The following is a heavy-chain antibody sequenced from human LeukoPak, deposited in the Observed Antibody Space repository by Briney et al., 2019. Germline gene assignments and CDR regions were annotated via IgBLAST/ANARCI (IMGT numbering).Heavy chain of an antibody. CDR2: IYTSGST. CDR1: GGSISSYY. D-gene: IGHD6-13*01. CDR3: ARDRYSSSWSTNAFDI. J-gene: IGHJ3*02. V-gene: IGHV4-4*07. Sequence: SETLSLTCTVSGGSISSYYWSWIRQPAGKGLEWIGRIYTSGSTDYNPSLKSRVTMSVDTSKNQFSLKLSSVTAADTAVYYCARDRYSSSWSTNAFDIWGQGTMVTVSS.